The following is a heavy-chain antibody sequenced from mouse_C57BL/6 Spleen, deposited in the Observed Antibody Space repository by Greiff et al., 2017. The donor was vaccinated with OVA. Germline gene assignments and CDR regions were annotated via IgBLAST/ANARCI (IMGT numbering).Heavy chain of an antibody. CDR1: GYTFTSYW. Sequence: QVQLQQPGAELVRPGSSVKLSCKASGYTFTSYWMDWVKQRPGQGLEWIGNIYPSDSETHYNQKFKDKATLTVDKSSSTAYMQLSSLTSEDSAVYYCAREDGYLYYFDYWGQGTTLTVSS. CDR3: AREDGYLYYFDY. CDR2: IYPSDSET. V-gene: IGHV1-61*01. J-gene: IGHJ2*01. D-gene: IGHD2-3*01.